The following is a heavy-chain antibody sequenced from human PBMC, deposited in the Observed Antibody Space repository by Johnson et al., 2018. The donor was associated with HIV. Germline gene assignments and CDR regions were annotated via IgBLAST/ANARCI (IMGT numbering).Heavy chain of an antibody. CDR1: GLIFDDYG. V-gene: IGHV3-20*04. D-gene: IGHD3-22*01. Sequence: VQLVESGGGVVRPGGSLRLSCAASGLIFDDYGMSWVRQAPGKGLVWVSRIKSDGTSPTYADSVRGRFTISRDNANNTLYLEMKSLRADDTAVYYCAKDRAEVVVVHDALDMWGQGTMVTVSS. J-gene: IGHJ3*02. CDR2: IKSDGTSP. CDR3: AKDRAEVVVVHDALDM.